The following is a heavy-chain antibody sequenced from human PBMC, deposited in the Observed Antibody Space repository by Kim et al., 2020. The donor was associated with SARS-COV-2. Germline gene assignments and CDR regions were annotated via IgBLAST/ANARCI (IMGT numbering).Heavy chain of an antibody. CDR2: GIT. Sequence: GITNADPHRKRRVAISVDTSKNQFSRKLSSVTAADTAVYYCARAKPRSDYWGQGTLVTVSS. J-gene: IGHJ4*02. CDR3: ARAKPRSDY. V-gene: IGHV4-34*01.